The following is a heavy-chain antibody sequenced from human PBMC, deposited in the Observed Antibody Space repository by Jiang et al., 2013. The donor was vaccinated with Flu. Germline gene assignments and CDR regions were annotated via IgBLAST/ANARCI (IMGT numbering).Heavy chain of an antibody. D-gene: IGHD5-12*01. CDR3: ARGGGLRKDYYYYGMDV. J-gene: IGHJ6*02. CDR1: GGSISSGGYS. V-gene: IGHV4-30-4*07. Sequence: GLVKPSQTLSLTCAVSGGSISSGGYSWSWIRQPPGKGLEWIGYIYYTGSTYYNPSLKSRVTISVDTSKNQFSLKLSSVTAADTAVYYCARGGGLRKDYYYYGMDVWGQGTTVTVSS. CDR2: IYYTGST.